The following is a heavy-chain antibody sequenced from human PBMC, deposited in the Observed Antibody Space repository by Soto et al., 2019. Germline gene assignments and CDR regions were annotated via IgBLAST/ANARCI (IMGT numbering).Heavy chain of an antibody. CDR1: GASISSSNW. CDR2: IYHSGST. J-gene: IGHJ4*02. Sequence: SETLSLTCAVSGASISSSNWWSWVRQPPGKGLEWIGEIYHSGSTNYNPSLKSRVAISVDKSKNQFSLKLSSVTAADTAVYYCARLTYYYDSSGYYNEGNYVDVWGQGILVTVSS. CDR3: ARLTYYYDSSGYYNEGNYVDV. D-gene: IGHD3-22*01. V-gene: IGHV4-4*02.